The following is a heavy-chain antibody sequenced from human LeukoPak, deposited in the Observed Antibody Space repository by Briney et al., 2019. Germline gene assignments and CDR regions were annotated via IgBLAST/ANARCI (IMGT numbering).Heavy chain of an antibody. Sequence: PGGSLTLSCAASGFTFNYYGMHCVRQAPGKGRVGVEPISDDGSNEYYADSVKGRFTISKDNSKNPLYLQMNSLRAEDTAVYNCAKDLWFGEFLHYWGRGTLVTVSS. CDR1: GFTFNYYG. D-gene: IGHD3-10*01. V-gene: IGHV3-30*18. CDR3: AKDLWFGEFLHY. CDR2: ISDDGSNE. J-gene: IGHJ4*02.